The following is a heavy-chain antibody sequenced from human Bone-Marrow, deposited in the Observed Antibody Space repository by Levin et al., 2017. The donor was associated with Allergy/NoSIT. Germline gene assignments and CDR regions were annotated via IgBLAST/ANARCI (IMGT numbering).Heavy chain of an antibody. D-gene: IGHD2-21*02. CDR2: IYSGGST. CDR3: ARGEISGVTGDY. CDR1: GFTVSNNY. V-gene: IGHV3-53*01. Sequence: GGSLRLSCAASGFTVSNNYMRWVRQAPGKGLEWVSLIYSGGSTYYADSVKGRFTISRDKSKNTLYLQMNSLRVEDTAAYYCARGEISGVTGDYWGQGALVTVSS. J-gene: IGHJ4*02.